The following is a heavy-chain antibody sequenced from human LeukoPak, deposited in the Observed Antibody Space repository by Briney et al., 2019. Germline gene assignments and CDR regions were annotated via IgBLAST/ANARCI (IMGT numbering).Heavy chain of an antibody. CDR3: ARDFIPQQLDNDAFDI. J-gene: IGHJ3*02. CDR2: IIPIFGTA. Sequence: SVKVSCKASGGTFSSYAISWVRQAPGQGLEWMGGIIPIFGTANYAQKFQGRVTVTADESTSTAYMELSSLRSEDTAVYYCARDFIPQQLDNDAFDIWGQGTMVTVSS. CDR1: GGTFSSYA. D-gene: IGHD6-13*01. V-gene: IGHV1-69*13.